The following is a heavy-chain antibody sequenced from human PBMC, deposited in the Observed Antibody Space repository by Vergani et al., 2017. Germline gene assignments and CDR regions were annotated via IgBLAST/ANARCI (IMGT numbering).Heavy chain of an antibody. J-gene: IGHJ4*02. Sequence: QVQLVQSGAEVKKPGASVKVSCKASGYTFTGYYMHWVRQAPGQGLEWMGWINPNSGGTNYAQKFQGWVTMTRDTSISTAYMELSRLRSDDTAVYYCARVGHCSSTSCPPLSYWGQGTLVTVSS. CDR1: GYTFTGYY. D-gene: IGHD2-2*01. CDR3: ARVGHCSSTSCPPLSY. CDR2: INPNSGGT. V-gene: IGHV1-2*04.